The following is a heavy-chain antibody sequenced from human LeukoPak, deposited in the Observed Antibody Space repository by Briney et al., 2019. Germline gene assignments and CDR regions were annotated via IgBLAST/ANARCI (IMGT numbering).Heavy chain of an antibody. Sequence: GGSLRLSCAASGFTFSSYGMHWVSQAPGKGLEWVAIISYDGSNKYYADSVKGRITISRDNSKNTLYLQMNSLRAEDTALYYCAKEVSGWGDGFDYWGQGTLVTVSS. J-gene: IGHJ4*02. V-gene: IGHV3-30*18. CDR3: AKEVSGWGDGFDY. CDR2: ISYDGSNK. D-gene: IGHD6-19*01. CDR1: GFTFSSYG.